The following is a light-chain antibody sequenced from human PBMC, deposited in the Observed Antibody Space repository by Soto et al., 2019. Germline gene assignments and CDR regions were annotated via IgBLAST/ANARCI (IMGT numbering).Light chain of an antibody. V-gene: IGKV3-11*01. J-gene: IGKJ1*01. CDR2: LAS. Sequence: EIVLTQSPATLSSFPGDRVTLSCRASQAVNTRLAWYQHKPGQAPRLLIYLASNRAAGVPARFSGSGSGTDFTLTIRNVEPEDFAVYYCHQRQSWPRTVGQGTKV. CDR1: QAVNTR. CDR3: HQRQSWPRT.